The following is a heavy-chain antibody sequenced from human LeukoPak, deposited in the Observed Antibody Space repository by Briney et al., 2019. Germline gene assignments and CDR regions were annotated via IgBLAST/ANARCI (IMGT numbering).Heavy chain of an antibody. CDR2: INAGNGNT. D-gene: IGHD3-10*01. Sequence: SSVNVSCKASGYTFTSYAMHWVRQAPGQRLEWMGWINAGNGNTKYSQKFQGRVTITRDTSASTAYMELSSLRSEDTAVYYCAIFSFHYYGSGSYTLDYWGQGTLVTVSS. CDR3: AIFSFHYYGSGSYTLDY. J-gene: IGHJ4*02. V-gene: IGHV1-3*01. CDR1: GYTFTSYA.